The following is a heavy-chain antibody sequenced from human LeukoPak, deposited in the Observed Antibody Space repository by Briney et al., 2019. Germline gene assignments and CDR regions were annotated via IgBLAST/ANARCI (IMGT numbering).Heavy chain of an antibody. CDR3: ARMYYYGSGSWFNFDY. Sequence: SETLSLTCTVSGDSISNSRHYWSWIRQPAGKALEWIVRIYPSRNTNYSPSLWRRVTISVDTSKNQFSLKLSSVTAADTAVSYCARMYYYGSGSWFNFDYWGQGTLVTVSS. CDR1: GDSISNSRHY. J-gene: IGHJ4*02. CDR2: IYPSRNT. V-gene: IGHV4-61*02. D-gene: IGHD3-10*01.